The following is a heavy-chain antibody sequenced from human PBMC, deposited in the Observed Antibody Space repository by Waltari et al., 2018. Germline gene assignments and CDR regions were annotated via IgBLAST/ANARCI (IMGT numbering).Heavy chain of an antibody. V-gene: IGHV3-23*01. CDR1: GFTFSSYA. Sequence: EVQLLESGGGLVQPGGSLRLSCAASGFTFSSYAMSWVRQAPGNGMEWVSDISGRGGRTYYADSVKGRFTISRDNSKNTLYLQMNSLRAEDTAVYYCAKAYSGTQGPFDYWGQGTLVTVSS. J-gene: IGHJ4*02. D-gene: IGHD1-26*01. CDR3: AKAYSGTQGPFDY. CDR2: ISGRGGRT.